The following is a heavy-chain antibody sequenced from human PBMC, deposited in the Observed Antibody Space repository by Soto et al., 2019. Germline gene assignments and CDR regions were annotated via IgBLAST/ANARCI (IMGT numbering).Heavy chain of an antibody. V-gene: IGHV1-8*01. J-gene: IGHJ4*02. Sequence: QVQLVQSGAEVRQPGASVKVSCEASGYIFTSYDFSWVRQAAGQGLEWMGWMNPDTGHTGYAQRFQGRLTLTRNTSITTAYMELNSLKSDDTAIYYCARVRKTRYTYESPGGPLSKWGQGTLVTVTS. CDR2: MNPDTGHT. CDR1: GYIFTSYD. CDR3: ARVRKTRYTYESPGGPLSK. D-gene: IGHD5-18*01.